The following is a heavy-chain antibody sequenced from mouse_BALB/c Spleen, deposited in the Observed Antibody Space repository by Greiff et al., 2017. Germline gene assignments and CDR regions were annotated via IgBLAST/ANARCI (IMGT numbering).Heavy chain of an antibody. Sequence: QVQLKQSGAELMKPGASVKISCKATGYTFSSYWIEWVKQRPGHGLEWIGEILPGSGSTNYNEKFKGKATFTADTSSNTAYMQLSSLTSEDSAVYYCARSYGNYDYAMDYWGQGTSVTVSS. V-gene: IGHV1-9*01. CDR1: GYTFSSYW. CDR2: ILPGSGST. D-gene: IGHD2-1*01. J-gene: IGHJ4*01. CDR3: ARSYGNYDYAMDY.